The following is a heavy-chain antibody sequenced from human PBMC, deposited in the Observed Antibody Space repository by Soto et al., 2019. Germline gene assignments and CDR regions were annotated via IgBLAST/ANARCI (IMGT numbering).Heavy chain of an antibody. CDR1: GFTFSTYW. Sequence: EVQLVESGGGLVQPGGSLRLSCAASGFTFSTYWMHWIRQVPGKGLEWVSRINSDASHTYYADSVKGRFTISRDNAKNTLHLAMNRLRAEDTAVYDCVRDGHFITTSCYRNWFDPWGPGNLVTDSS. D-gene: IGHD2-2*01. V-gene: IGHV3-74*01. CDR3: VRDGHFITTSCYRNWFDP. J-gene: IGHJ5*02. CDR2: INSDASHT.